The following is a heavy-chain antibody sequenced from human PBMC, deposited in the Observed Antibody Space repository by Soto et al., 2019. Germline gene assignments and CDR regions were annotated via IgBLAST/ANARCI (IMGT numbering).Heavy chain of an antibody. CDR1: GGSISSYY. CDR3: ARGATYYESLTGYFPDYYFDY. J-gene: IGHJ4*02. CDR2: IYYSGST. V-gene: IGHV4-59*01. D-gene: IGHD3-9*01. Sequence: SETLSLTCTVSGGSISSYYWSWIRQPPGKGLEWIGYIYYSGSTNYNPSLKSRVTISVDTSKNQFSLKLSSVTAADTAVYYCARGATYYESLTGYFPDYYFDYWGQGTLVTVSS.